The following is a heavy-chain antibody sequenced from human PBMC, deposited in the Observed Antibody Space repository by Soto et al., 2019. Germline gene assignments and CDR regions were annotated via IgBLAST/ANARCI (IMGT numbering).Heavy chain of an antibody. CDR3: ARLYYYDSSGDYHFDI. D-gene: IGHD3-22*01. CDR2: IYWDDDK. J-gene: IGHJ3*02. CDR1: GFSLSTSGVG. Sequence: QITLKESGPTLVKPTQTLTLTCTFSGFSLSTSGVGVGWIRQPPGKALEWLALIYWDDDKRYSPSLKSRLTITKDTSKNQVVLTMTNMDPVDTATYYCARLYYYDSSGDYHFDIWGQGTMVTVSS. V-gene: IGHV2-5*02.